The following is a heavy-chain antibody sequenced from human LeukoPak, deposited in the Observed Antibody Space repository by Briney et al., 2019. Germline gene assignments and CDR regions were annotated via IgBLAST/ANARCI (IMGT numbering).Heavy chain of an antibody. Sequence: GGSLRLSCAASGSSFSDYAMSWVRQAPGKGLEWVSGISGSAGTSYHADSVKGRFTISRDNSKNTLYLQMNSLRVEDTAVYYCARDRGVTPRRNYFDHWGQGSLVAVSS. CDR3: ARDRGVTPRRNYFDH. V-gene: IGHV3-23*01. J-gene: IGHJ4*02. CDR2: ISGSAGTS. D-gene: IGHD2-8*01. CDR1: GSSFSDYA.